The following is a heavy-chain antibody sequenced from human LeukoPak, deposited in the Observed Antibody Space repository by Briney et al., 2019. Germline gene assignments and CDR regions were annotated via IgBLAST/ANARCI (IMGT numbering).Heavy chain of an antibody. D-gene: IGHD3-22*01. CDR1: GFTFSTYA. CDR3: AREGGWITMMPDAFDM. J-gene: IGHJ3*02. Sequence: HTGGSLRLSCAASGFTFSTYAMTWVRQAPGKGLEWVSGISGSGGSTNHADSVKGRFTISRDNSKSTLFLQMNSLRAEDSAFYYCAREGGWITMMPDAFDMWGQGTMVTVSS. CDR2: ISGSGGST. V-gene: IGHV3-23*01.